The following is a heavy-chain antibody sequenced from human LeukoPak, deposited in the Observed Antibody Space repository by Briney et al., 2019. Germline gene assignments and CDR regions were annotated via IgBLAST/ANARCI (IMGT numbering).Heavy chain of an antibody. D-gene: IGHD6-19*01. Sequence: GGSLRLSWVVSGFTVSNNYMSWVRQAPGKGLEWVSAFYSGGNTYYAGSVKGRFIISRDSSKNTLYLQMNNLRPEDTAMYFCAKLPSSGWLDYWGQGTLVTVSS. J-gene: IGHJ4*02. V-gene: IGHV3-53*01. CDR1: GFTVSNNY. CDR2: FYSGGNT. CDR3: AKLPSSGWLDY.